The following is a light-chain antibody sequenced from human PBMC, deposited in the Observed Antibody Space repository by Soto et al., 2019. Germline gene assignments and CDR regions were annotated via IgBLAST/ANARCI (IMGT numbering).Light chain of an antibody. V-gene: IGKV1-12*01. Sequence: DIQMTQSPSSLSASVGDRVTITCRASQGISNWLAWYQQKPGKAPKLLIYATSNLQSGVPSRFSGSGSGTDFTLTISSLQPEDFAAYYCQQSSSFPLTFGPGTKVDNK. CDR2: ATS. CDR1: QGISNW. CDR3: QQSSSFPLT. J-gene: IGKJ3*01.